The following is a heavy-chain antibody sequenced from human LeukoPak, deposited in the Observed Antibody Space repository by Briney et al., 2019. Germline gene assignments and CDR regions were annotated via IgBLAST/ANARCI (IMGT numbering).Heavy chain of an antibody. J-gene: IGHJ4*02. D-gene: IGHD6-13*01. CDR1: GFTFSSYA. V-gene: IGHV3-23*01. CDR2: ISGSGGNT. Sequence: GGSLRLSCAASGFTFSSYAMSWVRQAPGKGLEWVSAISGSGGNTYYADSVKGRFTISRDNSKNTLYLQMNSLRAEDTAVYYCAKDKAYSSSWYDYWGQGTLVTVSS. CDR3: AKDKAYSSSWYDY.